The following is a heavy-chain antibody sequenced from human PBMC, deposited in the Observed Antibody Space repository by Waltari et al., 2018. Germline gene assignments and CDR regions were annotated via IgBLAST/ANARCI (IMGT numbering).Heavy chain of an antibody. Sequence: EVQLLESGGGLVQPGGSLRLSCAASGFTFSSYAMSWVRQAPGKGLEWVSAISVSGGSTYYADSVKGRFTISRDNAKNTLYLQMNSLRAEDTAVYYCAKRSLLELATFDYWGQGTLVTVSS. J-gene: IGHJ4*02. D-gene: IGHD1-26*01. V-gene: IGHV3-23*01. CDR1: GFTFSSYA. CDR2: ISVSGGST. CDR3: AKRSLLELATFDY.